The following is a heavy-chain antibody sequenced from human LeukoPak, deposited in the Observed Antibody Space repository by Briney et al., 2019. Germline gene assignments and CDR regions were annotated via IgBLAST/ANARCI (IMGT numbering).Heavy chain of an antibody. D-gene: IGHD2/OR15-2a*01. V-gene: IGHV3-7*01. CDR3: ASVDFDNNAHYHYYLPN. CDR1: GFRFNRFS. Sequence: PGGSLRLSCAASGFRFNRFSMSWVRQTPGKGLEWVANIKQDGSQKEYADSVKGRFAISRDNANNFLDLQMNSLRAEDTGVNYCASVDFDNNAHYHYYLPNWGQGTRVTVSS. CDR2: IKQDGSQK. J-gene: IGHJ4*02.